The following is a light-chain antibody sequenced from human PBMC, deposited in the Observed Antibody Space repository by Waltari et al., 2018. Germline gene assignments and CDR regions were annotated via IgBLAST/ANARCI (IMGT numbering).Light chain of an antibody. CDR3: QQYNNWPPGT. CDR2: RAS. V-gene: IGKV3-15*01. J-gene: IGKJ1*01. Sequence: ETVVTQSLATLSMSPGERATLTCRTSQTIGTSLAWYQQRPGQAPRLLIFRASTRAAGIPDRFSGSGSETEFTLTISSLQSEDIAVYYCQQYNNWPPGTFGQGTKVEI. CDR1: QTIGTS.